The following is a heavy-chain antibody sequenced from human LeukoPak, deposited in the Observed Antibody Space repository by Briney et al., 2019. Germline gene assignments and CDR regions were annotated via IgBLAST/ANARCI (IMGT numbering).Heavy chain of an antibody. CDR2: IKQDGSEK. CDR1: GFTFSSYW. J-gene: IGHJ5*02. CDR3: VREVRGIAAAFDP. D-gene: IGHD6-13*01. V-gene: IGHV3-7*03. Sequence: GGSLRLSCAASGFTFSSYWMSWVRQAPGKGLEWVANIKQDGSEKYYVDSVKGRFTISRDNAKNTVYLQMNSLRAEDTAVYYCVREVRGIAAAFDPWGQGTLVTVSS.